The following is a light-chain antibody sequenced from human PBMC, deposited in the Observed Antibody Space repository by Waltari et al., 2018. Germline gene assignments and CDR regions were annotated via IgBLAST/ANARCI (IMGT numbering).Light chain of an antibody. CDR3: AAWDDSLSGHVV. J-gene: IGLJ2*01. Sequence: QSVLTQPPSASGTPGQRGTISGSGRSSNIGSHQLYWYQQVPGTAPKLLIYKNNQRPSGVPDRFSGSKSGTSASLAISGLRSEDEADYYCAAWDDSLSGHVVFGGGTKLTAL. CDR1: SSNIGSHQ. V-gene: IGLV1-47*01. CDR2: KNN.